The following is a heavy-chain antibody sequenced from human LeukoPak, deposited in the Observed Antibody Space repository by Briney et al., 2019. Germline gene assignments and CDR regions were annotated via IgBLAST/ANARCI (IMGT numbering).Heavy chain of an antibody. CDR1: GFIFNIYS. CDR3: ATDGRLLDY. V-gene: IGHV3-48*01. Sequence: PGGSLRLSCAASGFIFNIYSMNWVRQAPGKGLEWVSHIDSSSATIFYSDSVRGRFTISRDNAKNSLFLQMNSLRADDTAVYYCATDGRLLDYWGQGTLVTVSS. CDR2: IDSSSATI. J-gene: IGHJ4*02.